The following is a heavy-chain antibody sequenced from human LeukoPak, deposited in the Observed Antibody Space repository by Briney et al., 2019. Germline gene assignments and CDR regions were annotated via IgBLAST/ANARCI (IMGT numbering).Heavy chain of an antibody. J-gene: IGHJ6*02. Sequence: SETLSLTCTVSGGSISSYYWSWIRQPPGKGLEWIGEIYHSGSTNYNPSLKSRVTISVDKSKNQFSLKLSSVTAADTAVYYCARLRVPSRDYYYYYGMDVWGQGTTVTVSS. CDR1: GGSISSYY. CDR2: IYHSGST. V-gene: IGHV4-59*12. CDR3: ARLRVPSRDYYYYYGMDV. D-gene: IGHD4/OR15-4a*01.